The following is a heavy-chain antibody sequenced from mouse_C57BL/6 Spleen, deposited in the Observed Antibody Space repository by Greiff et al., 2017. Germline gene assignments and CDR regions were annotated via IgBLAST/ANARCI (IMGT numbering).Heavy chain of an antibody. CDR1: GFTIKDDY. D-gene: IGHD6-2*01. V-gene: IGHV14-4*01. CDR2: IDPENGDT. Sequence: VQLQQSGAELVRPGASVKLSCKASGFTIKDDYMHWVKQRPEQGLEWIGWIDPENGDTEYASKFQGKATITADTSSSTAYLELSSLTSEDTAVYYCATDSLYDFGDWGHGPTVTFSA. CDR3: ATDSLYDFGD. J-gene: IGHJ1*01.